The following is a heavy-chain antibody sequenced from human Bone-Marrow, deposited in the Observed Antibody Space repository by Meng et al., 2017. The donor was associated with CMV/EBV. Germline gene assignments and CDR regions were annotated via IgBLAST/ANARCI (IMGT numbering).Heavy chain of an antibody. CDR2: INPSGGSI. Sequence: ASVKVSCKASGYTFTSYYMHWVRQAPGQGLEWMGIINPSGGSISYAQKFQGRVTMTRDTSTSTVYMELSSLRSEDTAVYYCARSNYELVVPAAIHPGGGYYYGMDVWGQGTTVTVSS. CDR3: ARSNYELVVPAAIHPGGGYYYGMDV. J-gene: IGHJ6*02. CDR1: GYTFTSYY. V-gene: IGHV1-46*01. D-gene: IGHD2-2*02.